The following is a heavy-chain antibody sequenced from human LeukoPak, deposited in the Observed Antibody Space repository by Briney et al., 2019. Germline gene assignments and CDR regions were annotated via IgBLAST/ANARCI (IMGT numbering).Heavy chain of an antibody. Sequence: GGSLGLSCAASGFSFNSYGFHWFRQAPGKGLEWVAYIRYDGNNEDYADSVKGRFTISRDNSKNMVFLQMNRLRLEDTAVFYCARDQGWVPTAFEFWGQGILVTVSS. CDR2: IRYDGNNE. V-gene: IGHV3-30*02. CDR3: ARDQGWVPTAFEF. D-gene: IGHD4/OR15-4a*01. J-gene: IGHJ4*02. CDR1: GFSFNSYG.